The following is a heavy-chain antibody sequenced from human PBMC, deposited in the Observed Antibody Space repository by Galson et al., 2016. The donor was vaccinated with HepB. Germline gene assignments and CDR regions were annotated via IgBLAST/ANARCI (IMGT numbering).Heavy chain of an antibody. CDR3: VKVFDYLNGWIDQ. D-gene: IGHD5/OR15-5a*01. Sequence: ETLSLTCTVSGGSISNDYWWSWVRQAPGKGLEWVSVISGSGGTTFYGDSVKGRFGISRDNSQNTLDLQMNSLTPEDTAIYYCVKVFDYLNGWIDQWGRGTLVTVSS. CDR1: GGSISNDY. J-gene: IGHJ4*02. V-gene: IGHV3-23*01. CDR2: ISGSGGTT.